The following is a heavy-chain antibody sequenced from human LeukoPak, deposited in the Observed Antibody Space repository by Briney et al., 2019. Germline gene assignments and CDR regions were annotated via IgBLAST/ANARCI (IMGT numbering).Heavy chain of an antibody. V-gene: IGHV1-3*01. J-gene: IGHJ5*02. D-gene: IGHD2-15*01. CDR1: GYTFTSYA. Sequence: ASVKVSCKASGYTFTSYAMHWVRQAPGQRLEWMGWINGGNGNTKYSQKLQGRVTITRDTSASTAYMELRSLRSEDTAVFYCAREDCSGGSCYSESGWFDPWGQGTLVTVSS. CDR3: AREDCSGGSCYSESGWFDP. CDR2: INGGNGNT.